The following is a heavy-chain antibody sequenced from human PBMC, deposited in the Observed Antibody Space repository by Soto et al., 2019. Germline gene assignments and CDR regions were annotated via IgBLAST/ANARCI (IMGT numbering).Heavy chain of an antibody. J-gene: IGHJ2*01. CDR2: ISYDGKQT. D-gene: IGHD3-16*01. V-gene: IGHV3-30*03. CDR3: ARDGWGSNWYFDL. CDR1: GVTFKDYG. Sequence: GGSLRLSCGAPGVTFKDYGMLWVRQAPGKGLEWVAVISYDGKQTYYADSVKGRFTISKDKSKRTLFLQMNSLRVDDTAVYYCARDGWGSNWYFDLWGRGTLVTVSS.